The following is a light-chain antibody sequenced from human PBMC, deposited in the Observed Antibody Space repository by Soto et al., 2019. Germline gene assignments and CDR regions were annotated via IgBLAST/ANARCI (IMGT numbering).Light chain of an antibody. CDR3: QQFIDGWT. V-gene: IGKV1-5*01. J-gene: IGKJ1*01. Sequence: IQMTQSPSTLSASIGDRVTITCRASQSINNRLAWYQQMPGKAPNLLIYDASSLESGVPSRFRGSGSETEFTLTISGLQPDDFATYYSQQFIDGWTFGQGTKVEIK. CDR1: QSINNR. CDR2: DAS.